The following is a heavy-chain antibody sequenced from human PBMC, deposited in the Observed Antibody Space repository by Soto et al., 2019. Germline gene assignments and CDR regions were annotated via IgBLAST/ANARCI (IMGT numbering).Heavy chain of an antibody. J-gene: IGHJ4*02. V-gene: IGHV3-23*01. CDR3: AKDMDSRDYYGSGSYSGY. CDR1: GFTFSSYA. D-gene: IGHD3-10*01. Sequence: GGSLRLSCAASGFTFSSYAMSWVRQAPGKGLEWVSAISGSGGSTYYADSVKGRFTISRDNSKNTLYLQMNSLRAEDTAVYYCAKDMDSRDYYGSGSYSGYWGQGTLVTVSS. CDR2: ISGSGGST.